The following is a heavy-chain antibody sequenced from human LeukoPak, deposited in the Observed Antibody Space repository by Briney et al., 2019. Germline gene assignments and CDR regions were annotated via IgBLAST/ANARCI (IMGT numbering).Heavy chain of an antibody. V-gene: IGHV4-31*03. Sequence: SETLSLTCTVSGGSISSGGYYWSGIRQHPGKGLEWSGYIYYSGSTYYNPSLKSRVNISVDTSKDQFSLKLSSVSAADTAVYYCARDRVDYFDYWGQGTLVTVSS. CDR2: IYYSGST. D-gene: IGHD2-15*01. CDR1: GGSISSGGYY. CDR3: ARDRVDYFDY. J-gene: IGHJ4*02.